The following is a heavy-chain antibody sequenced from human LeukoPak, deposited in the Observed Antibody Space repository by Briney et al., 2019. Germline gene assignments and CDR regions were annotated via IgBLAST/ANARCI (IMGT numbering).Heavy chain of an antibody. Sequence: GGSLRLSCAASGFTFSSYEMNWVRQAPGEGLVWVSRINTDGSNTNYADSVKGRFTISRDNAKNTLYLQMSSLRAEDTAMYYCARDYSGGYSGYWGQGTLVTVSS. CDR1: GFTFSSYE. J-gene: IGHJ4*02. CDR3: ARDYSGGYSGY. CDR2: INTDGSNT. V-gene: IGHV3-74*01. D-gene: IGHD2-21*02.